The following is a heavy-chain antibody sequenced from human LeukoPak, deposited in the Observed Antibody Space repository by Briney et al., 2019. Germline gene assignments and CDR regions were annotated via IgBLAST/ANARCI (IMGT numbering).Heavy chain of an antibody. Sequence: GGSLRLSCAASGFTFSSYSMNWVRQAPGKGLEWVSSISSSSSYIYYADSVKGRFTISRDNAKNSLYLQMNSLRAEDTAVYYCARDAGDYDFWSGYYNGRFDPWGQGTLVTVSS. D-gene: IGHD3-3*01. CDR3: ARDAGDYDFWSGYYNGRFDP. J-gene: IGHJ5*02. V-gene: IGHV3-21*01. CDR1: GFTFSSYS. CDR2: ISSSSSYI.